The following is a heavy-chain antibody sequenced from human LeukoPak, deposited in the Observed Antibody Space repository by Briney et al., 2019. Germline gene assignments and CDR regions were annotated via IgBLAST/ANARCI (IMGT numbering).Heavy chain of an antibody. CDR2: ISSSGGYT. V-gene: IGHV3-23*01. CDR1: GFIFSTYA. CDR3: ARSVSSRFTSPRRPYYFDS. J-gene: IGHJ4*02. D-gene: IGHD3-10*01. Sequence: PGGSLRLSCAASGFIFSTYAMSWVRQAPGKGLEWVSAISSSGGYTCYADSVKGRFTISRDNSKNTLYLQMNSLRAEDTAVYYCARSVSSRFTSPRRPYYFDSWGQGTLVTVSS.